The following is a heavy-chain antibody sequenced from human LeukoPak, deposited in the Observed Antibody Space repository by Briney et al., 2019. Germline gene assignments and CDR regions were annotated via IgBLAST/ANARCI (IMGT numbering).Heavy chain of an antibody. CDR1: GFTFTRSA. Sequence: PGGSLRLSCAAFGFTFTRSAMSWVRQAPGKGLEWVSAFSGGGDTYYADSVKGRFTISRDTSKNTLYLQMNSLSAEDTAVYYCAKEGLRYFDFDFWGQGTLVTVSS. CDR3: AKEGLRYFDFDF. J-gene: IGHJ4*02. D-gene: IGHD3-9*01. V-gene: IGHV3-23*01. CDR2: FSGGGDT.